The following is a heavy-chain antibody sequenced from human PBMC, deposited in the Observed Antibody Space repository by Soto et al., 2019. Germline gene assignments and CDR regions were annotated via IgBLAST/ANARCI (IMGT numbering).Heavy chain of an antibody. Sequence: ASVKVSCKASGYTFTGYYMHWVRQAPGQGLEWMGWINPNSGGTNYAQKFQGRVTMTRDTSISTAYMELSRLRSDDTAVYYCASDLVVPAAIGYYYYGMDVWGQGTTVTVSS. CDR2: INPNSGGT. V-gene: IGHV1-2*02. CDR3: ASDLVVPAAIGYYYYGMDV. CDR1: GYTFTGYY. D-gene: IGHD2-2*01. J-gene: IGHJ6*02.